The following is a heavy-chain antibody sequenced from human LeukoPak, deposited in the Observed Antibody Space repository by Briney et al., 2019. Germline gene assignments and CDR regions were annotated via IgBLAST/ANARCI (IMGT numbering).Heavy chain of an antibody. CDR1: GFTFSSYW. V-gene: IGHV3-7*01. J-gene: IGHJ4*02. CDR3: ARSDSSGYYFDY. D-gene: IGHD3-22*01. CDR2: IKQDGSEK. Sequence: GGSLRLSCAASGFTFSSYWMSWVRQAPGQGLECVANIKQDGSEKYYVDSVKGRFTISRDNAKNSLYLQMNSLRAEDTAVYYCARSDSSGYYFDYWGQGTLVTVSS.